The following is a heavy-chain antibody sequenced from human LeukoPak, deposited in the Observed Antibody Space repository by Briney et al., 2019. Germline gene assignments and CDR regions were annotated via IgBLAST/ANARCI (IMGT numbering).Heavy chain of an antibody. D-gene: IGHD2-2*01. CDR3: ARGLVPAALNWFDP. J-gene: IGHJ5*02. CDR2: IWYDGSNK. CDR1: GFTCSSYG. Sequence: GGKLRRYCAASGFTCSSYGMHRVRQAPGKGLEWVAVIWYDGSNKYYADSVKGRFTISRDNSKNTLYLQMNSLRAEDTAVYYCARGLVPAALNWFDPWGQGTLVTVSS. V-gene: IGHV3-33*01.